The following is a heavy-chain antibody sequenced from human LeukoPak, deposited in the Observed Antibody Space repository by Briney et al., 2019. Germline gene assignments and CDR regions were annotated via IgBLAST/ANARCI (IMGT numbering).Heavy chain of an antibody. J-gene: IGHJ4*02. CDR2: IIPIFGTA. CDR1: GGTFSSYA. CDR3: ARVSHHRGYSSGWYGAFNY. Sequence: SVKVSCKASGGTFSSYAISWVRQAPGQGLEWMGGIIPIFGTANYAQKFQGRVTITADESTSTAYMELSSLRSEDTAVYYCARVSHHRGYSSGWYGAFNYWGQGTLVTVSS. V-gene: IGHV1-69*13. D-gene: IGHD6-19*01.